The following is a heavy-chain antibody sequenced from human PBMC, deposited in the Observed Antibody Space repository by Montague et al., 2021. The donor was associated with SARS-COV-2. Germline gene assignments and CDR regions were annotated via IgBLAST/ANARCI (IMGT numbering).Heavy chain of an antibody. D-gene: IGHD3-22*01. J-gene: IGHJ6*02. V-gene: IGHV4-59*01. CDR3: ARGGYYDNTGYYSDYYYNMDV. CDR1: GGSIDSFY. CDR2: IFHSGRT. Sequence: SETRSLTCTVSGGSIDSFYWSWIRRPPGKGLEWIGCIFHSGRTYXNPSLKSRVSMSVDTSKNQVSLRLRSLTTADTAVYYCARGGYYDNTGYYSDYYYNMDVWGQGTTVTVSS.